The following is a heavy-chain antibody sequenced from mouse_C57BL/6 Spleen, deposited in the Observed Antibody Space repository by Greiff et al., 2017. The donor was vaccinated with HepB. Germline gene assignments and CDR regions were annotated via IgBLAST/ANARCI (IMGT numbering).Heavy chain of an antibody. D-gene: IGHD1-1*01. CDR2: ISDGGSYT. V-gene: IGHV5-4*01. Sequence: EVKLMESGGGLVKPGGSLKLSCAASGFTFSSYAMSWVRQTPEKRLEWVATISDGGSYTYYPDNVKGRFTISRDNAKNNLYLQMSHLKSEDTAMYYCARDYSSYVWYFDVWGTGTTVTVSS. CDR3: ARDYSSYVWYFDV. J-gene: IGHJ1*03. CDR1: GFTFSSYA.